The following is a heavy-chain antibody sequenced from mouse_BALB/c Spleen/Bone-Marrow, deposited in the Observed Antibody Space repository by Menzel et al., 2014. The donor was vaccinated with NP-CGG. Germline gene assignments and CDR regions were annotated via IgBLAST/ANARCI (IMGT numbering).Heavy chain of an antibody. J-gene: IGHJ3*01. V-gene: IGHV1-5*01. CDR1: GYSFTSYW. CDR3: TRRNYRYDGFAY. D-gene: IGHD2-14*01. CDR2: IYLGNSDT. Sequence: VHVKQSGTVLARPGTSVKMSCKASGYSFTSYWMHWVKQRPGQGLEWIGVIYLGNSDTSYNQKFKGKAKLTAVTSASTAYMELSSLANEDSAVYYCTRRNYRYDGFAYWGQGTLVTVPA.